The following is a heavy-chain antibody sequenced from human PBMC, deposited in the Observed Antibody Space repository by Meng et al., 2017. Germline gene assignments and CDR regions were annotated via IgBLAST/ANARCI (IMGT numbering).Heavy chain of an antibody. CDR2: IKEDGSEK. D-gene: IGHD5-24*01. CDR1: GFTFSSYW. CDR3: ARGFRDGHRYTWGY. V-gene: IGHV3-7*01. J-gene: IGHJ4*02. Sequence: GESLKISCAASGFTFSSYWMSWVRQAPGKGLEWVANIKEDGSEKYHVDPVKGRFTISRDNAQNSVYLQMNSLRAEDTAVYYCARGFRDGHRYTWGYWGQGTLVTVSS.